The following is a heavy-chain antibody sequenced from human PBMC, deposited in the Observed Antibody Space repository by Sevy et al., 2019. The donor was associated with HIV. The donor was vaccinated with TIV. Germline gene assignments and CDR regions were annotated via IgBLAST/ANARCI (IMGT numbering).Heavy chain of an antibody. CDR1: GGSISSYY. J-gene: IGHJ6*02. V-gene: IGHV4-59*01. D-gene: IGHD3-3*01. CDR3: ARDSALYYNFWSGYPPWYYGMDV. Sequence: SETLSLTCTVSGGSISSYYWSWIRQPPGKGLEWIGYIYYSGSTNYNPSLKSRVTISVDTSKNQFSLKLSSVTAADTAVYYCARDSALYYNFWSGYPPWYYGMDVWGQGTTLTVSS. CDR2: IYYSGST.